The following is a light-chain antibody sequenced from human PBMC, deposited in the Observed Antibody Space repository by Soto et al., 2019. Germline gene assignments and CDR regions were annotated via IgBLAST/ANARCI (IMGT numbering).Light chain of an antibody. Sequence: DIPMTQSPSSLSESVGDRVTITCRASQGINNYVAWYQQKPGKPPKLLIYAASTLQSGVPSRFSGSGSGTDFTLTINSLQPEDVATYSCQKYSSVPVFGPGTKVDIK. J-gene: IGKJ3*01. CDR1: QGINNY. CDR2: AAS. CDR3: QKYSSVPV. V-gene: IGKV1-27*01.